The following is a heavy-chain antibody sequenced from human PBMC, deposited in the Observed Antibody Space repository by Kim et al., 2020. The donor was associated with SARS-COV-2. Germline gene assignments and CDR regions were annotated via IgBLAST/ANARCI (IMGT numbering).Heavy chain of an antibody. CDR3: AREWGVARAATGVDH. V-gene: IGHV3-7*03. Sequence: VESWKSRFTISRDNAQNAVYLQMRSLRAEDTALYYCAREWGVARAATGVDHWGQGTQVTVSS. J-gene: IGHJ4*02. D-gene: IGHD2-15*01.